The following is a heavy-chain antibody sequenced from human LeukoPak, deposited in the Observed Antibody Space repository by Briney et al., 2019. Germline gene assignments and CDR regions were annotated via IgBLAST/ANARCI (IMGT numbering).Heavy chain of an antibody. V-gene: IGHV3-48*02. CDR2: ISSTSTST. J-gene: IGHJ4*02. CDR1: GFTFSSVS. CDR3: ARGRSGYYFDY. D-gene: IGHD3-22*01. Sequence: PGGSLRLSCAASGFTFSSVSMNWVRQAPGKGLEWVSYISSTSTSTYYADSAKGRFTISRDNAQNSLCLQMNSLGDDDTAVYYCARGRSGYYFDYWGQGTLVTVSS.